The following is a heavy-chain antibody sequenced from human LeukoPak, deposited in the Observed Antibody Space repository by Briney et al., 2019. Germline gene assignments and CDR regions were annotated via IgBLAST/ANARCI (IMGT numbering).Heavy chain of an antibody. CDR1: GYTFTSYG. V-gene: IGHV1-18*01. D-gene: IGHD3-22*01. CDR3: ARESSAGVAFDI. CDR2: ISAYNGNT. Sequence: ASVKVSCKASGYTFTSYGISWVRQAPGQGLEWMGWISAYNGNTKYAQKVQGRVTVTRDTSASTAYMELSSLRSEDTAVYYCARESSAGVAFDIWGQGTMVTVSS. J-gene: IGHJ3*02.